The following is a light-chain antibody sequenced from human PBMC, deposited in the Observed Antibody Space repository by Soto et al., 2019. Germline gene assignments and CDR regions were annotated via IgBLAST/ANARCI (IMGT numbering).Light chain of an antibody. J-gene: IGKJ1*01. V-gene: IGKV3-15*01. Sequence: EILMTQSPASLSVSPGETATLSCRASQTIYSNVAWYQQRPGQSPRLLIYHASSRATGIPARFSGSGSGTEFTLTINSLQSEDFAVYYCQQYQNLWTFGQGNKVDIK. CDR1: QTIYSN. CDR3: QQYQNLWT. CDR2: HAS.